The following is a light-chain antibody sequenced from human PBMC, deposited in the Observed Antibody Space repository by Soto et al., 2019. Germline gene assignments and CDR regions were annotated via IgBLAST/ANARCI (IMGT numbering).Light chain of an antibody. CDR2: EVS. CDR3: VSYIDSSETHWV. J-gene: IGLJ3*02. CDR1: SSDIGAYTY. Sequence: QSALTQPASVSGSPGQSITLSCTGPSSDIGAYTYVSWYQQHSGKAPKLIIYEVSNRPSGVSNRFSGSKSGNTASLTISGLQAEDEADYYCVSYIDSSETHWVFGGGTKLTVL. V-gene: IGLV2-14*03.